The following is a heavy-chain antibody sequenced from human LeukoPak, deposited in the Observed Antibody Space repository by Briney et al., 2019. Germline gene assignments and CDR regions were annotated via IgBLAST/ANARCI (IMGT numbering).Heavy chain of an antibody. CDR3: ARVISSSWYHHDH. Sequence: ASVKVSCKASGSTFTSFAFSWVRQAPGQGLEWMGWISPYNGNAKYAQNLQGRVAMTTDTSTSTAYMELRSLRFDDTAFYYCARVISSSWYHHDHWGQGTLVTVSS. J-gene: IGHJ4*02. CDR2: ISPYNGNA. D-gene: IGHD6-13*01. V-gene: IGHV1-18*01. CDR1: GSTFTSFA.